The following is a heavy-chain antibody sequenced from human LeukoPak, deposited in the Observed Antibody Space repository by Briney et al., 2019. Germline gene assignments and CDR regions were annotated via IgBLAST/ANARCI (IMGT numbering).Heavy chain of an antibody. J-gene: IGHJ4*02. CDR2: ISGSSRHK. V-gene: IGHV3-21*01. D-gene: IGHD6-13*01. Sequence: GGSLRLSCAASGFTFSSYTMNWVRQAPGKGLEWVSSISGSSRHKYYADSVKGRFTISRDNAKNSLYLQMNSLRAEDTAVYYCARTANFAAGYYIDYWGQGTLVTGSS. CDR3: ARTANFAAGYYIDY. CDR1: GFTFSSYT.